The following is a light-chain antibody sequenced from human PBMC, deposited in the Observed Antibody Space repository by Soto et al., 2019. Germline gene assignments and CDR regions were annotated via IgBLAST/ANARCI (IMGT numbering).Light chain of an antibody. V-gene: IGKV1-5*03. CDR1: QSVSNW. Sequence: DIQMTQSPSTLSASVGDRFTITCRASQSVSNWLAWYQQKPGKAPKLLIYKASSLGSGVPSRFSGSGSGTELTITISSLQPDDFATYYCQQYNSYTYTFGQGTKLEIK. CDR2: KAS. J-gene: IGKJ2*01. CDR3: QQYNSYTYT.